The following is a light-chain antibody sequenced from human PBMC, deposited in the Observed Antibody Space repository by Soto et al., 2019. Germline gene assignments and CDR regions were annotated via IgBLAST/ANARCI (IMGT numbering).Light chain of an antibody. CDR2: DVN. Sequence: QSVLTQPRSVSGSPGQSVTISCTGTSSDVGGYNFVSWYQQHPGKAPKLMIYDVNKRPSGVPGRFSGSKSGNTASPTISGLQAEDESDYYCCSFAGTYTHYVFGTGTKVTVL. CDR1: SSDVGGYNF. CDR3: CSFAGTYTHYV. J-gene: IGLJ1*01. V-gene: IGLV2-11*01.